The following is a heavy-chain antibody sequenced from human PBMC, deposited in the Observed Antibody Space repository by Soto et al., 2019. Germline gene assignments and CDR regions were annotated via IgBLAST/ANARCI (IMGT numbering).Heavy chain of an antibody. J-gene: IGHJ4*02. CDR1: GGTFSSYA. Sequence: ASVKVSCKASGGTFSSYAISWVRQAPGQGLEWMGGIIPIFGTANYAQKFQGRVTITADESTSTAYMELSSLRSEDTAVYYCASRKPRGYCSSTSCSYDYWGQGTLVTVSS. D-gene: IGHD2-2*01. CDR2: IIPIFGTA. CDR3: ASRKPRGYCSSTSCSYDY. V-gene: IGHV1-69*13.